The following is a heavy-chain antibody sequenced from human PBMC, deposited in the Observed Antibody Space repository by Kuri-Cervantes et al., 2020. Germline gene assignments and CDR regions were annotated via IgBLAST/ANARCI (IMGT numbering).Heavy chain of an antibody. D-gene: IGHD3-10*01. CDR2: IYYSGST. J-gene: IGHJ4*02. CDR3: ARVEGSGSYFLS. CDR1: GGSISSGGYY. V-gene: IGHV4-39*07. Sequence: SETLSLTCTVSGGSISSGGYYWGWIRQPPGKGLEWIGSIYYSGSTYYNPSLKSRVTISVDTSKNQFSLKLSSVTAADTAVYYCARVEGSGSYFLSWGQGTLVTVSS.